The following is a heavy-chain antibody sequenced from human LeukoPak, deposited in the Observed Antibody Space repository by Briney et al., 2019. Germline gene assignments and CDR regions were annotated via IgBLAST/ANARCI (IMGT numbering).Heavy chain of an antibody. V-gene: IGHV3-74*01. CDR2: INRDGSST. Sequence: GGSLRLSCAASGVIFSNYWMHWVRQAPGKGLVWVSRINRDGSSTSYADSVKGRFTISRDNAKNTLYLQMNSLRAEDTAVYYCARGGGYSYGSFDYWGQGTLVTVSS. D-gene: IGHD5-18*01. CDR1: GVIFSNYW. J-gene: IGHJ4*02. CDR3: ARGGGYSYGSFDY.